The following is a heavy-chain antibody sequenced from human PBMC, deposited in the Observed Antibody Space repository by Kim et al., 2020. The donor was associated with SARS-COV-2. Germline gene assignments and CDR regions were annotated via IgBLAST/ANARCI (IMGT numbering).Heavy chain of an antibody. J-gene: IGHJ5*02. V-gene: IGHV4-4*02. Sequence: SETLSLTCAVSGGSISSSNWWSWVRQPPGKWLEWIGEIYHSGSTNYNPSLKSRVTISVDKSKNQFSLKLSSVTAADTAVYYCARAHDMVRGHSGWFDPWGQGTLVTVSS. D-gene: IGHD3-10*01. CDR1: GGSISSSNW. CDR3: ARAHDMVRGHSGWFDP. CDR2: IYHSGST.